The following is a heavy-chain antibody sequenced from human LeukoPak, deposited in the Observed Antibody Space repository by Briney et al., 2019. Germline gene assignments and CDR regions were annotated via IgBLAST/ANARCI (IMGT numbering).Heavy chain of an antibody. CDR1: GFTLSDYY. CDR3: ARTYLITIFGVVINDNWFDP. V-gene: IGHV3-11*01. Sequence: PGGSLRLSCAASGFTLSDYYMSWIRQAPGEGLEWGSYISSSGSTIYYADSVKGRFTISRDNAKNSLYLQMNSLRAEDTAVYYCARTYLITIFGVVINDNWFDPWGQGTLVTVSS. J-gene: IGHJ5*02. CDR2: ISSSGSTI. D-gene: IGHD3-3*01.